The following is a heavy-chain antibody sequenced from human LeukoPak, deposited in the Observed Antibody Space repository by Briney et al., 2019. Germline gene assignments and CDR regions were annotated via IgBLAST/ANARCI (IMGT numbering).Heavy chain of an antibody. V-gene: IGHV3-66*02. Sequence: GGSLRLFCAASGFTVSSDYMSWVRQAPGKGLKWVSIIYSGGDTYYADSVKGRFTISRDNSKNTLYLQMNSLRAEDTAVYYCARDRYSTIFGGWGQGTLVTVSS. D-gene: IGHD3-3*01. CDR2: IYSGGDT. CDR3: ARDRYSTIFGG. J-gene: IGHJ4*02. CDR1: GFTVSSDY.